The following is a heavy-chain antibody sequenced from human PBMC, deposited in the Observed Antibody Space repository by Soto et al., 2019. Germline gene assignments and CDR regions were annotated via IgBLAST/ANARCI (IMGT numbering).Heavy chain of an antibody. D-gene: IGHD3-9*01. V-gene: IGHV4-31*03. J-gene: IGHJ5*02. Sequence: QVQLQESGPRLVKPSQTLSLTCTVSGGSINTGGYYWGWIRQLPGEGLEWIGHVFYTGTAFYNPSLTSRSAISIETSANQFSLQMSSVTAADTAIFCCARSLDDTFDNFFTWIEPWGQAMLLTVSS. CDR2: VFYTGTA. CDR1: GGSINTGGYY. CDR3: ARSLDDTFDNFFTWIEP.